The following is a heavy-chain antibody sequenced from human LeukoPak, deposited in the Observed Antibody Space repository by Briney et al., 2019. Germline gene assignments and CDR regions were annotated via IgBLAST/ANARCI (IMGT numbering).Heavy chain of an antibody. J-gene: IGHJ4*02. Sequence: NPGGSLRLSCAASGFSFSSYSMNWVRQAPGKGLEWVSSISSSSSYIYYVDSVKGRFTISRDNAKNSLYLQMNSLRAEDTAVYYCARDVSSGWYSDYWGQGTLVTVSS. CDR3: ARDVSSGWYSDY. CDR1: GFSFSSYS. D-gene: IGHD6-19*01. V-gene: IGHV3-21*01. CDR2: ISSSSSYI.